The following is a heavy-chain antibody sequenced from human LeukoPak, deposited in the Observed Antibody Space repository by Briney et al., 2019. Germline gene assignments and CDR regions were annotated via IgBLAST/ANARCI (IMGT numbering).Heavy chain of an antibody. CDR1: GFTFSSHS. V-gene: IGHV3-7*01. CDR2: VKEDGSEE. J-gene: IGHJ4*02. Sequence: GGSLRLPCAASGFTFSSHSMSWVRQAPGKGLEWVANVKEDGSEENYVDSVKGRFTISRDNAVKSLYLQMNSLRAEDTAVYFCARLLHYERSVYRPVDCWGQGTLVAVSS. CDR3: ARLLHYERSVYRPVDC. D-gene: IGHD5/OR15-5a*01.